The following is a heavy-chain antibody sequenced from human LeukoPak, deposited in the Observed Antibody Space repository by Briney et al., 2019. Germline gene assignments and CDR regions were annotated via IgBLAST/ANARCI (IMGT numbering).Heavy chain of an antibody. CDR2: IYYSGST. CDR3: AREKGFRAGIDP. Sequence: SETLSLTCTVSGGSISSYYWSWIRQPPGKGLEWIGYIYYSGSTNYNPSLKSRVTISVDTSKNQFSLKLSSVTAADTAVYYCAREKGFRAGIDPWGQGTLVTVSS. V-gene: IGHV4-59*01. CDR1: GGSISSYY. D-gene: IGHD3-10*01. J-gene: IGHJ5*02.